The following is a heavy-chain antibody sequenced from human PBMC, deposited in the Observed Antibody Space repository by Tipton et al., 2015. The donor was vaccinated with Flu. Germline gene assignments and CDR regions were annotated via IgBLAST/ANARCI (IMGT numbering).Heavy chain of an antibody. D-gene: IGHD6-6*01. CDR3: ARAQSYSSSSGAFDL. CDR1: GFTFSTYT. Sequence: SLRLFCAASGFTFSTYTFHWVRQAPGKGLEWVAVISYDGSRKYYADSVKGRFSISRDNAKDTLYLQMNSLRADDTALFYCARAQSYSSSSGAFDLWGQGTLVTVSS. V-gene: IGHV3-30*01. J-gene: IGHJ3*01. CDR2: ISYDGSRK.